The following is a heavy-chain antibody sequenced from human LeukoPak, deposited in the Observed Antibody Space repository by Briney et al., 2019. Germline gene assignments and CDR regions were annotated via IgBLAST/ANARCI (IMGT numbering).Heavy chain of an antibody. CDR2: ISHTLGST. D-gene: IGHD3-10*01. J-gene: IGHJ4*02. Sequence: QTGGSLRLSCAASGFTFSDYAMSWVRQAPGKGLEWVSSISHTLGSTYYTESVKGRFTISRDSSKNTVFLRMNSLRAEDTDIYYCAKDPFYYGSGGPTWSQGTLVTVSS. CDR3: AKDPFYYGSGGPT. CDR1: GFTFSDYA. V-gene: IGHV3-23*01.